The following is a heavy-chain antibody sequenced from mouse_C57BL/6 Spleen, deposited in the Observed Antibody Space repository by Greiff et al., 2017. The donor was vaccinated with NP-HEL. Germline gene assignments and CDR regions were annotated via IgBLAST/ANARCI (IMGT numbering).Heavy chain of an antibody. J-gene: IGHJ3*01. CDR2: IRNKANGYTT. CDR3: ARSGGSWFAY. CDR1: GFTFTDYY. V-gene: IGHV7-3*01. Sequence: EVKLMESGGGLVQPGGSLSLSCAASGFTFTDYYMSWVRQPPGKALEWLGFIRNKANGYTTEYSASVKGRFTISRDNSQSILYLQMNALRAEDSATYYCARSGGSWFAYWGQGTLVTVSA.